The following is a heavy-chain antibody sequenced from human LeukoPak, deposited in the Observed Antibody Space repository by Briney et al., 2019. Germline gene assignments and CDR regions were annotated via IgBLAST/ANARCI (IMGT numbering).Heavy chain of an antibody. V-gene: IGHV3-48*04. J-gene: IGHJ5*02. CDR1: GFTFSSYS. CDR3: ARDRCSSSCNWFDP. CDR2: ISSSSSNI. Sequence: GGSLRLSCAASGFTFSSYSMTWVRQAPGKGLEWVSYISSSSSNIYYADSVKGRFTISRDNAKNSLYLQMNSLRAEDTAVYYCARDRCSSSCNWFDPWGQGTLVTVSS. D-gene: IGHD6-13*01.